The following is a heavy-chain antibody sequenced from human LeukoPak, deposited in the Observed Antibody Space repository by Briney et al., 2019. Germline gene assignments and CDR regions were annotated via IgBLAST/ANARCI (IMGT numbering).Heavy chain of an antibody. J-gene: IGHJ4*02. V-gene: IGHV3-23*01. CDR1: GFIFSAYA. Sequence: PGGSLRLSCAASGFIFSAYAMTWVRQAPGAGLEWVSGIAISGHYTYYADSVKGRFTVSRDNSKNTLYLQMDSLRAEDTAIYYCADVHLEAVSARRGASGNWGQGTLVTVSS. D-gene: IGHD2-21*01. CDR3: ADVHLEAVSARRGASGN. CDR2: IAISGHYT.